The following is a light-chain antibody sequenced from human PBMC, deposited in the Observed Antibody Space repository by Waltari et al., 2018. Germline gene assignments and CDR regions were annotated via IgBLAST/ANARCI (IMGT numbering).Light chain of an antibody. CDR3: QQYDMSPWT. V-gene: IGKV3-20*01. J-gene: IGKJ1*01. Sequence: EIVLTQSPGTLSLSPGERATLSCRASESISSNYFAWYQQKPGQGPRLLLYAASNRATGIPDRFGGSGSGTVCTLTISRLESEDFAVYYWQQYDMSPWTFGQGTKVAIE. CDR1: ESISSNY. CDR2: AAS.